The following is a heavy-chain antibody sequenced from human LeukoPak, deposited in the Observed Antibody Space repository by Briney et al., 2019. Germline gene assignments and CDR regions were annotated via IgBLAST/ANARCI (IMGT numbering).Heavy chain of an antibody. Sequence: GGSLRLSCVASGFTFSSFPMSWVRQAPGMGLEWVSAIGGGGDTTYYADSVKGRFTISRDNSENTLYLQMNSLRADDTAVYFCAKERESFYDVLTGSDYWGQGTLVTVSS. J-gene: IGHJ4*02. CDR2: IGGGGDTT. V-gene: IGHV3-23*01. CDR3: AKERESFYDVLTGSDY. D-gene: IGHD3-9*01. CDR1: GFTFSSFP.